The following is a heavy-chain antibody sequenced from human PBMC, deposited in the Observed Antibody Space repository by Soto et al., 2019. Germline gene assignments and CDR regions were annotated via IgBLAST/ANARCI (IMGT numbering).Heavy chain of an antibody. CDR3: AKGNDYGEHYYYYYGMDV. J-gene: IGHJ6*02. CDR2: ISYDGSNK. Sequence: QVQLVESGGGVVQPGRSLRLSCAASGFTFSSYGMHWVRQAPGTGLEWVAVISYDGSNKYYADSVKGRFTISRDNSKNTLYLQMNSLRAEDTAVYYCAKGNDYGEHYYYYYGMDVWGQGTTVTVSS. V-gene: IGHV3-30*18. D-gene: IGHD4-17*01. CDR1: GFTFSSYG.